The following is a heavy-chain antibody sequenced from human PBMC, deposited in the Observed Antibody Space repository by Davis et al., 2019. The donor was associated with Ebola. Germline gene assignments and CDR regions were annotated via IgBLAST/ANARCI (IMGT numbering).Heavy chain of an antibody. CDR1: GGTFSSYA. V-gene: IGHV1-69*13. CDR3: ARGIAAAGTMGGNYYYYYMDV. D-gene: IGHD6-13*01. Sequence: SVKVSCKASGGTFSSYAISWVRQAPGQGLEWMGGIIPIFGTANYAQKFQGRVTITADESTSTAYMELSSLRSEDTAVYYCARGIAAAGTMGGNYYYYYMDVWGKGTTVTVSS. J-gene: IGHJ6*03. CDR2: IIPIFGTA.